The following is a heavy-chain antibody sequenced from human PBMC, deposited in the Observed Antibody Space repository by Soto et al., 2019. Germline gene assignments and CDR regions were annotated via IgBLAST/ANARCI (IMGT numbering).Heavy chain of an antibody. J-gene: IGHJ2*01. CDR3: ARELAAAGTGWYFDL. V-gene: IGHV1-69*01. CDR1: GGTFSSYA. D-gene: IGHD6-13*01. CDR2: IIPIFGTA. Sequence: QVQLVQSGAEVRKPGSSVKVSCKASGGTFSSYAISWVRQAPGQGLEWMGGIIPIFGTANYAQKFQGRVTITADESTSTAYMELSSLRSEDMAVYYCARELAAAGTGWYFDLWGRGTLVTVSS.